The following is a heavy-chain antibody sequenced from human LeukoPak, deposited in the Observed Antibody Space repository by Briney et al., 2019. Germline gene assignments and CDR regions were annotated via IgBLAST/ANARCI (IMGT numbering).Heavy chain of an antibody. CDR1: GFTFSSYA. Sequence: PGRSLRLSCAASGFTFSSYAMHWVRQALGKGLEWVAVISYDGSNKYYADSVKGRFTISRDNSKNTLYLQMNSLRAEDTAVYYCAKAWSGTVGFDIWGQGTVVTVSS. D-gene: IGHD3/OR15-3a*01. V-gene: IGHV3-30*04. CDR3: AKAWSGTVGFDI. CDR2: ISYDGSNK. J-gene: IGHJ3*02.